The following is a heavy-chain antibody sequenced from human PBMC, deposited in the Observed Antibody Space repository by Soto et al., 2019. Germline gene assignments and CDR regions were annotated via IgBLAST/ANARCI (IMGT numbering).Heavy chain of an antibody. J-gene: IGHJ4*02. CDR1: GYSFNSHW. V-gene: IGHV5-51*01. Sequence: GESLKISCKGSGYSFNSHWIGWVRQMPGKGLEWMGIIYPGDSDTRYSPSFQGQVTISADKSTNTAYLEWSSLKSSDTAMYYCASSGSYNYYFDYWGQGTLVTVSS. CDR3: ASSGSYNYYFDY. D-gene: IGHD1-26*01. CDR2: IYPGDSDT.